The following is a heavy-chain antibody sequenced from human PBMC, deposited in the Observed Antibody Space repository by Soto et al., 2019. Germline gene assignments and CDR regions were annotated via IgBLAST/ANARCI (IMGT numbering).Heavy chain of an antibody. CDR3: ARVFRLAVESSCFDY. CDR2: ISAYNGNP. Sequence: ASVNVSCKSSGYKFTGYCIGWVRQAPGQGLEWMGWISAYNGNPSYAQKFQGRVTMTTDTSTSTAYMELRRLRADDTAVYFCARVFRLAVESSCFDYWGQGTLVTVSS. D-gene: IGHD6-19*01. J-gene: IGHJ4*02. V-gene: IGHV1-18*01. CDR1: GYKFTGYC.